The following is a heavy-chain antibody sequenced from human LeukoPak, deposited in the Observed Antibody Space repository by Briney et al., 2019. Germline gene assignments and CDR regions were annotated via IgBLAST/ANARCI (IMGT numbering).Heavy chain of an antibody. V-gene: IGHV3-23*01. CDR2: ISGSGGST. Sequence: GGSLRLSCAASGFTFSSYSMNWVRQAPGKGLEWVSAISGSGGSTYYADSVKGRVTISRDNAKNTLDLQMNRLRAEDTAVYYCAKGKVAATDDAFDIWGQGTMVTVSS. CDR3: AKGKVAATDDAFDI. D-gene: IGHD6-25*01. CDR1: GFTFSSYS. J-gene: IGHJ3*02.